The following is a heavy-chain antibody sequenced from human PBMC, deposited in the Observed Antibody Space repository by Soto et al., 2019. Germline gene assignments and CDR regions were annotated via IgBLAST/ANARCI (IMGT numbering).Heavy chain of an antibody. CDR2: ISGYHGRT. Sequence: QVQLEQSGDAVKKPGASVKVSCKASGYNFRNFGITWVRQASGLVLEWLGWISGYHGRTSSARNFRDRVVLTTDTATNTTYMELRSLTSDDTAICYCAREGYSSGFDPFDFWGQGTKVTVSS. D-gene: IGHD5-18*01. CDR3: AREGYSSGFDPFDF. CDR1: GYNFRNFG. V-gene: IGHV1-18*01. J-gene: IGHJ3*01.